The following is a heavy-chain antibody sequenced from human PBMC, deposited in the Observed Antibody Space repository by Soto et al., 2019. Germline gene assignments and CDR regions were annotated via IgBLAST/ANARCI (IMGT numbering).Heavy chain of an antibody. J-gene: IGHJ4*02. V-gene: IGHV4-31*03. Sequence: TSETLSLTCTVSVGSVSSGGYYWSWIRQHPGTGLEWIGYIYYSGTTYFNPSLKSRASISLDTSKNEFSLKLTSVTAADTAVYYCARRALPQCINGVCYKDGFWDYWGQGALVTVSS. CDR2: IYYSGTT. D-gene: IGHD2-8*01. CDR3: ARRALPQCINGVCYKDGFWDY. CDR1: VGSVSSGGYY.